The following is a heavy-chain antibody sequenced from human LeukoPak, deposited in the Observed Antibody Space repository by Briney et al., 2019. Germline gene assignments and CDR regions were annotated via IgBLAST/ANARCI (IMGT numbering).Heavy chain of an antibody. Sequence: GGSLRLSCAASGFTFSNYAIHWVRQAPGKGLDWVAVVSFDGSKKYYADSVKGRFTISRDNSKNTLYLQMNTLRPDDTAVYYCTRAKRGPFDYWGQGTLVTVSS. CDR1: GFTFSNYA. CDR3: TRAKRGPFDY. J-gene: IGHJ4*01. V-gene: IGHV3-30-3*01. CDR2: VSFDGSKK.